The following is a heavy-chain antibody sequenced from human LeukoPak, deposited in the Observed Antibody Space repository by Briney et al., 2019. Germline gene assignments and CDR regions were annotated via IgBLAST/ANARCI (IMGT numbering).Heavy chain of an antibody. J-gene: IGHJ6*03. Sequence: PGGSLRLSCAASGFTFNTYGMHWVRQAPGKGLEWVASIRYHGSERNYADSVEGRFTISRDNSKNTLSLQMNSLRAEDTAVYYCAKVSGYDLNYYYMDVWGKGTTVTVSS. CDR2: IRYHGSER. CDR3: AKVSGYDLNYYYMDV. CDR1: GFTFNTYG. V-gene: IGHV3-30*02. D-gene: IGHD5-12*01.